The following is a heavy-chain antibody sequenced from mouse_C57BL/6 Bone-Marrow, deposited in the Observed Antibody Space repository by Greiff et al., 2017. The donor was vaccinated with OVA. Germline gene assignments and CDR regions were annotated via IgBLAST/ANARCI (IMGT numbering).Heavy chain of an antibody. CDR1: GYSITSGYY. J-gene: IGHJ2*01. Sequence: DVKLVESGPGLVKPSQSLSLTCSVTGYSITSGYYWNWIRQFPGNKLEWMGYISYDGSNNYNPSLKNRISITRDTSKNQFFLKLNSVTTEDTATYYCARGGNYVDYWGQGTTLTVSS. CDR3: ARGGNYVDY. V-gene: IGHV3-6*01. CDR2: ISYDGSN.